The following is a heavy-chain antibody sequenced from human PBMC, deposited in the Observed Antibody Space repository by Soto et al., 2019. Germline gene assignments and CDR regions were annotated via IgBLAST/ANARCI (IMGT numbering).Heavy chain of an antibody. CDR3: ARVRGSSTLGIIYYYYCGMDV. CDR2: ISGSGDST. V-gene: IGHV3-23*01. J-gene: IGHJ6*04. Sequence: GGSLRLSCAASGFTFSSYAMSWVRQAPGKGLEWVSGISGSGDSTKYADSVKGRFTTSRDSTKNTVYLQMNSLRAEDTAIYYWARVRGSSTLGIIYYYYCGMDVGGKGTRVTVPS. D-gene: IGHD3-16*01. CDR1: GFTFSSYA.